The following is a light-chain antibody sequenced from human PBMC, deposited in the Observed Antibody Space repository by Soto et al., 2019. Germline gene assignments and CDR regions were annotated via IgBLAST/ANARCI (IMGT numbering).Light chain of an antibody. CDR2: AAF. CDR3: QQSYTMPYT. Sequence: DIQMTQSPSSLSASVGDRVTITCRASQSISSYLNWYQQKPGIAPKLLIYAAFTLQSGVPSRFSGSGSGTDFTLTISSLQPEDFATYYCQQSYTMPYTFGQGTKLEIK. CDR1: QSISSY. V-gene: IGKV1-39*01. J-gene: IGKJ2*01.